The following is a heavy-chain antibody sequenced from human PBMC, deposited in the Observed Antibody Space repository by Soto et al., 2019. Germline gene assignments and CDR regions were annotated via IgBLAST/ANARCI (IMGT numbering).Heavy chain of an antibody. J-gene: IGHJ4*02. CDR2: IYYNGNT. V-gene: IGHV4-59*11. CDR1: GGAINDHY. Sequence: QVQLQESGPGLVKPSETLSLTCTLSGGAINDHYWSFIRQPPGKGLEWIGYIYYNGNTNYNPSLESRVTISVDRSRNQFSLRLTSLTAADTAVYYSARVRTGYFDYWGRGALVTVSS. CDR3: ARVRTGYFDY. D-gene: IGHD3-9*01.